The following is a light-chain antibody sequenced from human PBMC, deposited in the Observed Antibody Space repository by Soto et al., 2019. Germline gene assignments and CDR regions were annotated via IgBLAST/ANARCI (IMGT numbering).Light chain of an antibody. CDR3: GSWDSSLTYV. CDR1: SSNIGNNF. V-gene: IGLV1-51*01. Sequence: QSVLTQPPLVSAAPGQKVTISCSGSSSNIGNNFVTWYQQLPGTAPKLLIYDNNKRPSGIPDRFSGSQSGTSATLGITGLQTGDEAVYYCGSWDSSLTYVFGTGTKVTVL. J-gene: IGLJ1*01. CDR2: DNN.